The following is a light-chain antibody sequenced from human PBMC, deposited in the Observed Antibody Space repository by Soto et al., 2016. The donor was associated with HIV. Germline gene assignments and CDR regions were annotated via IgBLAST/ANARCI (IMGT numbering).Light chain of an antibody. J-gene: IGKJ4*01. CDR2: DAS. CDR1: QDISNY. V-gene: IGKV1-33*01. CDR3: QQFNNYPSLS. Sequence: DIQMTQSPSSLSASVGDRVTITCQASQDISNYLNWYQQKPGKAPKLLIYDASNLETGVPSRFSGSGSGKDFSLIISSLQPEDFATYHCQQFNNYPSLSFGGGTKVELK.